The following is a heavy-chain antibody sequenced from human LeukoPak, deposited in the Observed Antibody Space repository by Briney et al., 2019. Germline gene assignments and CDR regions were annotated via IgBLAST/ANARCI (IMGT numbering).Heavy chain of an antibody. D-gene: IGHD1-26*01. CDR2: ICHDGSNK. Sequence: PAGPLSLSCAASGFTFSSYDLHWVRQAPGKGLEWLAVICHDGSNKYYADSVNGRFTISRDNSKDTLYLQMNSLSAEDTPVYSCPSYLYSGVPLDYWGHGTLFTVSS. J-gene: IGHJ4*01. CDR1: GFTFSSYD. V-gene: IGHV3-33*01. CDR3: PSYLYSGVPLDY.